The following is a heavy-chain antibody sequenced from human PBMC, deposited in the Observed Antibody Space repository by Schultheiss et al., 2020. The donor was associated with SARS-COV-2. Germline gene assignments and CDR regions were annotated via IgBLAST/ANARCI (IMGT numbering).Heavy chain of an antibody. J-gene: IGHJ6*02. CDR2: IYYTGST. CDR3: ARDMADYYYGMDV. V-gene: IGHV4-59*12. D-gene: IGHD5-24*01. Sequence: SETLSLTCTVSGGSMNSYYWSWIRQSPGKKLEWIGYIYYTGSTNYNPSLKSRVTISVDTSKNQFSLKLSSVTAADTAVYYCARDMADYYYGMDVWGQGTTVTVSS. CDR1: GGSMNSYY.